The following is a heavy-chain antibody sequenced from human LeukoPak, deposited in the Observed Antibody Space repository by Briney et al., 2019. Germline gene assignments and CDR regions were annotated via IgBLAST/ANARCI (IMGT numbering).Heavy chain of an antibody. Sequence: PGGSLRLSCAASGFTFSSYEMNWVRQAPGKGLEWVSYISSSGSTIYYADSVKGRFTISRDNAKNSLYLQMNNLRAEDTAVYYCARDRGVRGSYYMDVWGKGTTVTISS. CDR3: ARDRGVRGSYYMDV. CDR1: GFTFSSYE. V-gene: IGHV3-48*03. D-gene: IGHD3-10*01. CDR2: ISSSGSTI. J-gene: IGHJ6*03.